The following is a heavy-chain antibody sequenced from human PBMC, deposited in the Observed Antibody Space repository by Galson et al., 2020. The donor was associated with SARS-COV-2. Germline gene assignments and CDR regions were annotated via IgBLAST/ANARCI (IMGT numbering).Heavy chain of an antibody. V-gene: IGHV1-8*01. CDR1: GYIFSNYD. CDR3: VRDAADVDDDIEEGRRFDP. CDR2: MNPKSGNT. D-gene: IGHD2-15*01. Sequence: ASVKVSCKASGYIFSNYDINWVRLAPGQGLEWMGWMNPKSGNTGFAPKFQGRVSMTRDTAISTAYMDLSSLRFDDTAVYYCVRDAADVDDDIEEGRRFDPWGQGTQVIVSS. J-gene: IGHJ5*02.